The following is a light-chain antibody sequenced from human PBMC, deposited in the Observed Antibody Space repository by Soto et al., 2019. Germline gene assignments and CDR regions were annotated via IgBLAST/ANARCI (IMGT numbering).Light chain of an antibody. CDR1: QSISKY. V-gene: IGKV1-39*01. Sequence: DIQMTQSPSSLSASVGDRVTLTCRASQSISKYLNWYQVKSGKGPKLLIYGSSTLQSGVPSRFSGSGSGTHFTLNISNLQPEDFAVYDCQQGYSPLLTFGGGTRVEIK. J-gene: IGKJ4*01. CDR2: GSS. CDR3: QQGYSPLLT.